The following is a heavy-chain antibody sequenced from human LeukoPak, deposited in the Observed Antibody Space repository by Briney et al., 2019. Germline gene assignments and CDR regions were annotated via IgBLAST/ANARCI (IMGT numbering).Heavy chain of an antibody. CDR2: ISSSSSTI. Sequence: GGSLRLSCAASGFTFSSYSMNWVRQAPGKGLEWVSYISSSSSTIYYADSVKGRFTISRDNAKNSLYLQMNSLRAEDTAVYYCAKDIIVVVPAAISYWGQGTLVTVSS. V-gene: IGHV3-48*01. CDR3: AKDIIVVVPAAISY. D-gene: IGHD2-2*02. J-gene: IGHJ4*02. CDR1: GFTFSSYS.